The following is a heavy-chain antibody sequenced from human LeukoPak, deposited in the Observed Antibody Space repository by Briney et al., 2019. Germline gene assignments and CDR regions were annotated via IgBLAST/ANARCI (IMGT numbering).Heavy chain of an antibody. CDR2: IYSSGST. D-gene: IGHD6-19*01. CDR1: GGSLSNYF. Sequence: SETLSLTCTVSGGSLSNYFWSWIRQPPGTGLEWIGYIYSSGSTHYNPSLQSRVTISVDTSKNQFSLNLNSVTAADTAVYYCARRPSGSGRYRSDYGMDVWGQGTTVTVSS. CDR3: ARRPSGSGRYRSDYGMDV. V-gene: IGHV4-59*08. J-gene: IGHJ6*02.